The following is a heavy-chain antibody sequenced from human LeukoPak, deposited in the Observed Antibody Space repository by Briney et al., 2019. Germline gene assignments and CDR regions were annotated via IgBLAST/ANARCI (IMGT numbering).Heavy chain of an antibody. CDR1: GYTFTSYY. V-gene: IGHV1-46*01. CDR2: INPSGGST. J-gene: IGHJ4*02. Sequence: ASVKVSCKASGYTFTSYYMHWVRQAPGQGLERMGIINPSGGSTSYAQKFQGRVTMTRDMSTSTVYMELSSLRSEDTAVYYCARDPGSSWYLDYWGQGTLVTVSS. CDR3: ARDPGSSWYLDY. D-gene: IGHD6-13*01.